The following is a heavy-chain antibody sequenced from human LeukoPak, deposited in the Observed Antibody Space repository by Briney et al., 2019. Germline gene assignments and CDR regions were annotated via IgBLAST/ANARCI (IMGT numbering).Heavy chain of an antibody. Sequence: GGSLRLSCAASGFTFSSYAMSWVRQAPGEGLEWVSAISGSGGSTYYADSVKGRFTISRDNSKNTLYLQMNSLRAEDTAVYYCAKASMDYGDYRGYFDLWGRGTLVTVSS. D-gene: IGHD4-17*01. CDR1: GFTFSSYA. J-gene: IGHJ2*01. CDR3: AKASMDYGDYRGYFDL. CDR2: ISGSGGST. V-gene: IGHV3-23*01.